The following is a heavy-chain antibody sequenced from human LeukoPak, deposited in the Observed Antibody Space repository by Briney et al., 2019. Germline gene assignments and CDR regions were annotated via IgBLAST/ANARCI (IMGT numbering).Heavy chain of an antibody. J-gene: IGHJ4*02. CDR3: ARGGLSIMGY. D-gene: IGHD2/OR15-2a*01. CDR2: ISSSGSTK. CDR1: GITFSSYS. Sequence: GGSLRLFCGASGITFSSYSINWVRQAPGKGLEWVSYISSSGSTKYYADSVKGRFTISRDNARNSLYLQMNSLRAEDTAVYFCARGGLSIMGYWGQGTLVTVSS. V-gene: IGHV3-48*01.